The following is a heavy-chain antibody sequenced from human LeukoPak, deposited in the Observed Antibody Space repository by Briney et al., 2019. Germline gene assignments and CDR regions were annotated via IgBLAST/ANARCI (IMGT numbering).Heavy chain of an antibody. D-gene: IGHD5-18*01. CDR2: FYSGGSS. CDR1: GFTVRSIY. V-gene: IGHV3-53*01. J-gene: IGHJ4*02. CDR3: ARDRGYGYGFFDY. Sequence: PGGSLRLSCAASGFTVRSIYMTWVRQAPGKGLEWVSSFYSGGSSYYADSVKGRFIISRDSSTDTLYHQMNSLRVEDTAVYFCARDRGYGYGFFDYWGQGTLVTVSS.